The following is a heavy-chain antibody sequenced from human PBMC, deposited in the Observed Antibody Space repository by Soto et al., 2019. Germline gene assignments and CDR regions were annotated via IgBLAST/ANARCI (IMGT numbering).Heavy chain of an antibody. CDR1: GGSFSGYY. J-gene: IGHJ4*02. V-gene: IGHV4-34*01. D-gene: IGHD1-26*01. CDR2: INHSGST. Sequence: SETLSLTCAVYGGSFSGYYWSLIRQPPGKGLEWIGEINHSGSTNYNPSLKSRVTISVDTSKNQFSLKLSSVTAADTAVYYCASRRGPVGGYNFGYWGQGTLVTVSS. CDR3: ASRRGPVGGYNFGY.